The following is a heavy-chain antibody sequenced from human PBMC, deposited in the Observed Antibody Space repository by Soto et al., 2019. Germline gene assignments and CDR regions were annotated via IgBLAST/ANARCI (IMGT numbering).Heavy chain of an antibody. V-gene: IGHV4-31*03. CDR1: GGSISSGGYY. J-gene: IGHJ4*02. CDR3: ARGTGGYSSVTPRELDY. CDR2: IYYSGST. Sequence: QVQLQESGPGLVKPSQTLSLTCTVSGGSISSGGYYWNWIRQLPGKGLEWIGYIYYSGSTYYSPSRKSRVTISVDTSKSHFSLNVSSVTASDTAVYFCARGTGGYSSVTPRELDYWGQGTHATVSS. D-gene: IGHD5-18*01.